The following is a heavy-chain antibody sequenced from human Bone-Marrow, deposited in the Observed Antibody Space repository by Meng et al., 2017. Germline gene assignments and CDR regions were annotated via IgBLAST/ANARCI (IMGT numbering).Heavy chain of an antibody. CDR2: IDCNNGGA. V-gene: IGHV1-2*06. Sequence: QMQLVQSGAEVKQPGASVRASCKASGYTFTGYYIHWVRQAPGQGLEWLGRIDCNNGGAIYAQKFQDRVTMTRDTPITTAYMDLSRLTSDDTAVYYCARDAGRAAGPRWGQGTLVTVSS. J-gene: IGHJ4*02. D-gene: IGHD6-13*01. CDR1: GYTFTGYY. CDR3: ARDAGRAAGPR.